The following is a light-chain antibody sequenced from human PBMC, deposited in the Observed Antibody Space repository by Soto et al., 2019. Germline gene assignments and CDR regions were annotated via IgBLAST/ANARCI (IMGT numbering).Light chain of an antibody. CDR1: QSIDKNY. CDR2: DAS. V-gene: IGKV3-20*01. Sequence: EVALTQSPGTLSLSPGARATLSCRASQSIDKNYLTWYQQKPGQAPRVLIYDASTRATGTPDRFSGSGSGTDFTLTISRLEPEDFAVYYCQQYGSSPWTFGQGTKVDIK. J-gene: IGKJ1*01. CDR3: QQYGSSPWT.